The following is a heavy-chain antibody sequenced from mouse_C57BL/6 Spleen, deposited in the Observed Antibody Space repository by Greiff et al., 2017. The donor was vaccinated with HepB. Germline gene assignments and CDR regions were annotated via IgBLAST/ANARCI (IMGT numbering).Heavy chain of an antibody. CDR1: GFTFSDYY. J-gene: IGHJ2*01. V-gene: IGHV5-12*01. CDR2: ISNGGGST. D-gene: IGHD1-1*01. Sequence: DVKLVESGGGLVQPGGSLKLSCAASGFTFSDYYMYWVRQTPEKRLEWVAYISNGGGSTYYPDTVKGRFTISRDNAKNTLYLQMSRLKSEDTAMYNCARQRDCYGYFDYWGQGTTLTVSS. CDR3: ARQRDCYGYFDY.